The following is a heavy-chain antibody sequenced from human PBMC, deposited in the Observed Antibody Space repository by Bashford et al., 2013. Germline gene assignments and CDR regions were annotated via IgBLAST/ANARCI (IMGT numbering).Heavy chain of an antibody. V-gene: IGHV4-59*11. CDR1: GVSIRNHY. J-gene: IGHJ4*03. CDR3: ARGSGSYHYFDY. D-gene: IGHD2-2*01. CDR2: FSTVGAP. Sequence: SETLSLICSVSGVSIRNHYWSWIRQPQGRDWSGLGTFSTVGAPTTTLLKSRVTISVDTSRAVLLKLSSVTAADTAVYYCARGSGSYHYFDYVGPGTLVTVSS.